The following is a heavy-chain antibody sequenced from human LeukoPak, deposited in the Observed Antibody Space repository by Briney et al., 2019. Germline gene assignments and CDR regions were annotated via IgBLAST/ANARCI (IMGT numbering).Heavy chain of an antibody. D-gene: IGHD5-18*01. CDR2: INPNSGGT. CDR1: GYTFTGYY. J-gene: IGHJ6*02. CDR3: ARDGDTYGYYYYGLDV. Sequence: ASVKVSCKASGYTFTGYYMHWVRQAPGQGLGWVGWINPNSGGTKYAQTFKGRVTMTRDTSISTAYMEPSRLRSDDTVVYYCARDGDTYGYYYYGLDVWGQGTTVTVSS. V-gene: IGHV1-2*02.